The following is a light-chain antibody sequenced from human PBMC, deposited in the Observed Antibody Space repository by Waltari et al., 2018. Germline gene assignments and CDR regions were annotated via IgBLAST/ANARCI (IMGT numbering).Light chain of an antibody. CDR2: DDG. CDR1: KIGRKN. Sequence: SYELTQPPSVSVAPGQTARITCDGDKIGRKNVHWYQHKPGQDPVLVVYDDGARPSGIRARFSGSNSGNTAALTISRVDAGDEAEYYCQVWDSGSNHYVFGTVTKVTVL. V-gene: IGLV3-21*02. CDR3: QVWDSGSNHYV. J-gene: IGLJ1*01.